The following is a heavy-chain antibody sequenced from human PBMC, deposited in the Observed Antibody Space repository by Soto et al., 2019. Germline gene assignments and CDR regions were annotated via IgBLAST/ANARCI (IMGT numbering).Heavy chain of an antibody. CDR1: GFTVSSNY. CDR3: ARVLDRYDSSGYYSLLFDF. CDR2: IYSGGST. J-gene: IGHJ4*02. V-gene: IGHV3-53*01. D-gene: IGHD3-22*01. Sequence: PGGSLRLSCAASGFTVSSNYMSWVRQAPGKGLEWVSVIYSGGSTYYADSVKGRFTISRDNSKNTLYLQMNSLRAEDTAVYYCARVLDRYDSSGYYSLLFDFWGQGTLVTVSS.